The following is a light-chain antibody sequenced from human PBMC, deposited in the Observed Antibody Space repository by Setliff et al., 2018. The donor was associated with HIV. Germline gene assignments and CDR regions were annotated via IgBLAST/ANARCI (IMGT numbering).Light chain of an antibody. CDR3: SSYTSSTTLV. V-gene: IGLV2-14*01. Sequence: QSALTQPASVSGSPGQSITISCTGTSSDVGGYNYVSWYQQHPGKAPKLMIYEVTKRASGVSNRFSGSKSGNTASLTISGLQAEDETDYYCSSYTSSTTLVFGTGTKVTVL. CDR2: EVT. J-gene: IGLJ1*01. CDR1: SSDVGGYNY.